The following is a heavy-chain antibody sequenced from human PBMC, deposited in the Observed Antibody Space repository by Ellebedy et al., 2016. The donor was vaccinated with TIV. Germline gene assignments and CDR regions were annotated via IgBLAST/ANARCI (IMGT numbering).Heavy chain of an antibody. CDR2: INQGGSGT. V-gene: IGHV3-7*03. Sequence: GESLKISCAASGFTFSRFWMAWVRQAPGKGLEWVATINQGGSGTDYVDSVKGRFTISRDNSKRTLYLQMNSLRADDTAIYYCAKLSGVLSWYADYWGLGARVTVSS. J-gene: IGHJ4*02. CDR1: GFTFSRFW. CDR3: AKLSGVLSWYADY. D-gene: IGHD6-13*01.